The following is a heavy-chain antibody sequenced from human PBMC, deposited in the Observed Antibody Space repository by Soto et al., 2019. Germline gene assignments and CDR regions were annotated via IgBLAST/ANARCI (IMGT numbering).Heavy chain of an antibody. D-gene: IGHD3-10*02. J-gene: IGHJ3*02. Sequence: QVQLVESGGGVVQPGRSLRLSCAASGFTFSHYGMHWVRQAPGKGLEWVAVIWDDGIKKFYPDSVRGRFTISRDNAEKTLFLQMNWLAAEDTAIYYCVRGGNVAGAFDIWGQGTMVNVSS. CDR1: GFTFSHYG. V-gene: IGHV3-33*01. CDR3: VRGGNVAGAFDI. CDR2: IWDDGIKK.